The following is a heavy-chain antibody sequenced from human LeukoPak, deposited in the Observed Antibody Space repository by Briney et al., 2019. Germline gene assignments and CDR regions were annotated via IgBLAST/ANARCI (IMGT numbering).Heavy chain of an antibody. CDR3: ARLRGYYDSSGYGNWFDP. Sequence: GESLKISCKGSGYSFTSYWIGWVRQMPGKGLEWMGIIYPGDSDTRYSPSFQGQVTISADKSISTAYLQWSSLKASDTAMYYCARLRGYYDSSGYGNWFDPWGQGTLVTVSS. CDR2: IYPGDSDT. V-gene: IGHV5-51*01. CDR1: GYSFTSYW. J-gene: IGHJ5*02. D-gene: IGHD3-22*01.